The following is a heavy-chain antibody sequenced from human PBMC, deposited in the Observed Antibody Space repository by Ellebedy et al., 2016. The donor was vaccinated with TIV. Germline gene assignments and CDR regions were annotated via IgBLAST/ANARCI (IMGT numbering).Heavy chain of an antibody. CDR3: GRGRTTPGDYTDY. D-gene: IGHD4-17*01. V-gene: IGHV4-34*01. Sequence: MPSETLSLTFAVYGGSSSGYYWTWIRQPPGKGLEWIGEINHSGSTNYNPSLKGRVTISVDTSKNQFSLKLSPVTAADTAVYYCGRGRTTPGDYTDYWGQGTLVTVSS. CDR2: INHSGST. CDR1: GGSSSGYY. J-gene: IGHJ4*02.